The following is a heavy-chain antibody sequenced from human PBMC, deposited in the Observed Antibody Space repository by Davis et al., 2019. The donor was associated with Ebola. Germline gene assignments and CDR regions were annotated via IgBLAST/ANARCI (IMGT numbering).Heavy chain of an antibody. J-gene: IGHJ6*02. CDR1: GFTFSSYG. V-gene: IGHV3-30*03. CDR3: ARERSSGYDRAYYGMDV. CDR2: ISYDGSNK. Sequence: GGSLRLSCAASGFTFSSYGMHWVRQAPGKGLEWVAVISYDGSNKYYADSVKGRSTISRDNSKSTLYLQMDSLRADDTAVYFCARERSSGYDRAYYGMDVWGQGTTVTVSS. D-gene: IGHD3-22*01.